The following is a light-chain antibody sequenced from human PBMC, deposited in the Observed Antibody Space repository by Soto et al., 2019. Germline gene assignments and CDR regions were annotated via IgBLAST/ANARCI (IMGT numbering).Light chain of an antibody. Sequence: EIVLTQSPGTLSLSPGERATLSCRASQSVSSSYLAWYQQKPGQAPRLLIYRTSNRATGIPDRFSGSGSGTDFTLTISRLEHEDFAVYWCQQSDSSPRTLGQGTKVDIK. J-gene: IGKJ1*01. CDR3: QQSDSSPRT. CDR2: RTS. V-gene: IGKV3-20*01. CDR1: QSVSSSY.